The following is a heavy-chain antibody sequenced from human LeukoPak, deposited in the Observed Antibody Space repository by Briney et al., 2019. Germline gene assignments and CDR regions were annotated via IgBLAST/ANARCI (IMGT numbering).Heavy chain of an antibody. D-gene: IGHD4-17*01. CDR3: ARSPGELDY. CDR2: ISCSGSTI. CDR1: GFTFSNFA. Sequence: GGSLRLSCAASGFTFSNFAVSWVRQAPGKGLEWVSYISCSGSTIYYADSVKGRFTISRDNAKNSLYLQMNSLRAEDTAVYYCARSPGELDYWGQGTLVTVSS. J-gene: IGHJ4*02. V-gene: IGHV3-48*03.